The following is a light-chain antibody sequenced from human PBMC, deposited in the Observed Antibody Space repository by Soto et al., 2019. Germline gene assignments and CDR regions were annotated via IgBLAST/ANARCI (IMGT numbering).Light chain of an antibody. J-gene: IGLJ3*02. CDR2: EVS. CDR3: TSYTTSSTHWV. Sequence: QSVLTQPASVSGSPGQSITISCTGTSSDVGGHNYVSWYQQHPGKAPKLMIYEVSNRPSGVSNRFSGSKSGNTASLTISGLQAEDEADYYCTSYTTSSTHWVFGGGTKVTVL. CDR1: SSDVGGHNY. V-gene: IGLV2-14*01.